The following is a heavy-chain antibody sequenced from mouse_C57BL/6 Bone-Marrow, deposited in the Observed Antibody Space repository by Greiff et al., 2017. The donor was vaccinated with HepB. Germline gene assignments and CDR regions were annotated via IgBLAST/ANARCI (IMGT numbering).Heavy chain of an antibody. D-gene: IGHD2-1*01. CDR1: GFTFSDYG. CDR3: ARGNPYYYAMDY. V-gene: IGHV5-17*01. CDR2: ISSGISTI. J-gene: IGHJ4*01. Sequence: EVKLVESGGGLVKPGGSLKLSCAASGFTFSDYGMHWVRQGPEKGLEWVADISSGISTIYYADKVKGRVTISRDNAKNTLYLQMTSLRSEDTAMYYCARGNPYYYAMDYWGQGTSVTVSS.